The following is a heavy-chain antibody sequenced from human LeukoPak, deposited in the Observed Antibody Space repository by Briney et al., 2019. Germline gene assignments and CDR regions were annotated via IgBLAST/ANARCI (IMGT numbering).Heavy chain of an antibody. CDR1: GYTFTGYY. Sequence: ASVKVSCKASGYTFTGYYMHWVRQAPGQGLEWMGWINPNSGATKSAQKFQGRVTMTRDTSITTAYMELSRLRSDDTAVYYCAREMTPVGGSPLIWFDPWGQGTLVTVSS. D-gene: IGHD4-23*01. V-gene: IGHV1-2*02. CDR2: INPNSGAT. J-gene: IGHJ5*02. CDR3: AREMTPVGGSPLIWFDP.